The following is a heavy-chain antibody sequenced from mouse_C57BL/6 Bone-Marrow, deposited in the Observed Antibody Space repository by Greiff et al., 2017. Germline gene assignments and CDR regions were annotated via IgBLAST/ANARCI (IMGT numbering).Heavy chain of an antibody. J-gene: IGHJ3*01. Sequence: EVKLMESGGGLVKPGGSLKLSCAASGFTFSDYYMYWVRQTPEKRLEWVAYISNGGGSTYYPDTVKGRFTISRDKAKNTLYLQMSRLKSEDTAMYYCARRFDDYYVAWFAYWGQGTLVPVSA. CDR2: ISNGGGST. CDR1: GFTFSDYY. CDR3: ARRFDDYYVAWFAY. V-gene: IGHV5-12*01. D-gene: IGHD2-3*01.